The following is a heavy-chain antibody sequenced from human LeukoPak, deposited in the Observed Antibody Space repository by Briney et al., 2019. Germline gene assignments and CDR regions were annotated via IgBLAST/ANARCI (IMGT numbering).Heavy chain of an antibody. J-gene: IGHJ4*02. CDR2: IYPGDSDP. D-gene: IGHD6-13*01. Sequence: KVSCKASGYTFNNYWIAWVRQMPGKGLEWMGIIYPGDSDPRYSPSFQGQVTISADKSISTAYLQWSSLKASDTAMYYCARHGVGSSWFGFDYWGQGTLVTVSS. CDR1: GYTFNNYW. CDR3: ARHGVGSSWFGFDY. V-gene: IGHV5-51*01.